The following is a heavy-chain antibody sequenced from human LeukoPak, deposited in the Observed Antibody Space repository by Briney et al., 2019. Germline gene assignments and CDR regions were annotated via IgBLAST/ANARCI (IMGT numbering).Heavy chain of an antibody. Sequence: SETLSLTCAVYGGSFSGYYWSWIRQPPGKGLEWIGEINHSGSTNYNPSLKSRVTISVDTSKNQFSLKLSSVTAADTAVYYCARVNKVNSRPYYYYYGMDVWGQGTTVTVSS. D-gene: IGHD2/OR15-2a*01. CDR2: INHSGST. J-gene: IGHJ6*02. CDR3: ARVNKVNSRPYYYYYGMDV. V-gene: IGHV4-34*01. CDR1: GGSFSGYY.